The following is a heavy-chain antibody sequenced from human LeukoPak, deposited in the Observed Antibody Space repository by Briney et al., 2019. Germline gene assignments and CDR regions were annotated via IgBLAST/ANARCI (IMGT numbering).Heavy chain of an antibody. D-gene: IGHD1-26*01. CDR3: ARHEYSGSYYGLSWFDP. J-gene: IGHJ5*02. Sequence: PSETLSLTCAVYGGSFSGYYWSWIRQPPGKGLEWIGEINHSGSTNYNPSLKSRVTISVDTSKNQFSLKLSSVTAAGTAVYYCARHEYSGSYYGLSWFDPWGQGTLVTVSS. CDR1: GGSFSGYY. V-gene: IGHV4-34*01. CDR2: INHSGST.